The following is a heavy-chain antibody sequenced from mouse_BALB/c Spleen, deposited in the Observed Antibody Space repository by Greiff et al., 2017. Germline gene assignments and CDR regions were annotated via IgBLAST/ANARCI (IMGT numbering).Heavy chain of an antibody. Sequence: QVQLQQSGAELVRPGSSVKISCKASGYAFSSYWMNWVKQRPGQGLEWIGQIYPGDGDTNYNGKFKGKATLTADKSSSTAYMQLSSLTSEDSAVYFCARGAETGGWFAYWGQGTLVTVSA. J-gene: IGHJ3*01. CDR3: ARGAETGGWFAY. V-gene: IGHV1-80*01. CDR1: GYAFSSYW. CDR2: IYPGDGDT.